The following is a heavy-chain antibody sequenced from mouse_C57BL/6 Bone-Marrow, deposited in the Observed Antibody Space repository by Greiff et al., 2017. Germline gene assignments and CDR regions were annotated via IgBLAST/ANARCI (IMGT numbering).Heavy chain of an antibody. D-gene: IGHD1-1*01. CDR3: ARATTVGYFDY. CDR2: IDPKSGGT. J-gene: IGHJ2*01. CDR1: GYTFTSYW. Sequence: QVQLQQPGAELVKPGASVKLSCKASGYTFTSYWMHWVKQRPGRGLEWIGRIDPKSGGTTYNEKFKSKATLTIDKTSSTAYMQLSSLTSEDSAVYYCARATTVGYFDYWGQGTTLTVSS. V-gene: IGHV1-72*01.